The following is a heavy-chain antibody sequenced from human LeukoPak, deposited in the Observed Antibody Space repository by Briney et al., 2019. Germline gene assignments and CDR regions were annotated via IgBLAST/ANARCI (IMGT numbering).Heavy chain of an antibody. CDR1: GFTFDDYA. D-gene: IGHD6-13*01. V-gene: IGHV3-9*01. Sequence: GGSLRLSCAASGFTFDDYAMHWVRQAPGKGLEWVSGISWNSGSIGYADSVKGRFTISRDNAKNSLYLQMNSLRAEDTAIYYCTRDRQPDYWGQGTLVTVSS. CDR3: TRDRQPDY. J-gene: IGHJ4*02. CDR2: ISWNSGSI.